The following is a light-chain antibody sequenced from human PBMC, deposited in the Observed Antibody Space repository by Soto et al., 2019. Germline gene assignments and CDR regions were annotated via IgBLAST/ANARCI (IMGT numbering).Light chain of an antibody. V-gene: IGKV3-20*01. CDR3: QQYCDSPQT. J-gene: IGKJ1*01. CDR2: GAA. CDR1: ESVDSNY. Sequence: PGERATLSCRATESVDSNYLAWYQQKPGQAPRLLIYGAASRATGTPDRFSGSGSGTDFILTISRLDPEDSAVYYCQQYCDSPQTFGQGTKVEIK.